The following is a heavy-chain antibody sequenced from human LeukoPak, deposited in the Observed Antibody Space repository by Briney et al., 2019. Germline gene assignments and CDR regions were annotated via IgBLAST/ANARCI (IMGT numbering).Heavy chain of an antibody. V-gene: IGHV4-61*02. D-gene: IGHD5-18*01. CDR2: IYTSGST. Sequence: TSETLSLTCTVSGGSISSSSYYWGWIRQPPGKGLEWIGRIYTSGSTNYNPSLKSRVTISVDTSKNQFSLKLSSVTAADTAVYYCAREEQLWSYYFDYWAREPWSPSPQ. CDR1: GGSISSSSYY. J-gene: IGHJ4*02. CDR3: AREEQLWSYYFDY.